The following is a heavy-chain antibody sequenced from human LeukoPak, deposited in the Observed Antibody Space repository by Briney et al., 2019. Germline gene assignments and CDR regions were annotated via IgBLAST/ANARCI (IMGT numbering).Heavy chain of an antibody. V-gene: IGHV3-9*01. CDR2: ISWNSDNT. CDR3: ARAYCSGGSCYFFDY. Sequence: GGSVRLSCAAPGFTLDDYAMHWVRHAPGKGLEWVSAISWNSDNTGYADSVQGRFTISRDNAKKSLYLQMNSLRAEDTALYYCARAYCSGGSCYFFDYWGQGTLVTVSS. CDR1: GFTLDDYA. J-gene: IGHJ4*02. D-gene: IGHD2-15*01.